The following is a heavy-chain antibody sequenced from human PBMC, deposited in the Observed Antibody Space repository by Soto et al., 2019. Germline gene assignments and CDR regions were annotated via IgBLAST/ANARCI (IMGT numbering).Heavy chain of an antibody. CDR1: GFNFPDRA. J-gene: IGHJ4*02. V-gene: IGHV3-9*01. CDR3: IKESNPGGLDY. Sequence: EVQLVESGGGLVQPGGSLRRSCVVSGFNFPDRAMHWVRQVPGRGLEWVSGIYWNSETIGYVDSVKGRFTTSRDNAKNSLYLQMNSLRVEDTAVYLCIKESNPGGLDYWGPGTLVTVSS. CDR2: IYWNSETI.